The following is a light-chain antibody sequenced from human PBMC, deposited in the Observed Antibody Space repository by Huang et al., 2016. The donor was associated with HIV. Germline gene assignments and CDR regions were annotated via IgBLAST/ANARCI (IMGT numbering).Light chain of an antibody. Sequence: IQLTQSPSSLSASVGDRVTISCRASQGISSYLAWYQQKPGKAPKLLIYAASTLQSGVPSRFRGSGSGTDFSLTINSLQPEDFATYYCQQLNSYPVTFGQGTRLEI. CDR1: QGISSY. J-gene: IGKJ5*01. V-gene: IGKV1-9*01. CDR3: QQLNSYPVT. CDR2: AAS.